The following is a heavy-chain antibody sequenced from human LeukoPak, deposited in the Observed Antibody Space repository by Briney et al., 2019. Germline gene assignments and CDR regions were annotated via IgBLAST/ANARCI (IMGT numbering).Heavy chain of an antibody. CDR3: AKGYGYSSSWTSNYYFYGLDV. J-gene: IGHJ6*02. CDR1: GFTFSTYA. V-gene: IGHV3-23*01. Sequence: GGSLRLSCAASGFTFSTYAMSWVRQAPGKGLEWVSAISDSDSGTYYADSVKGRFTISRDNSKNTLCLQINSLRAEDTAVYYCAKGYGYSSSWTSNYYFYGLDVWGQGTTVTVSS. CDR2: ISDSDSGT. D-gene: IGHD6-13*01.